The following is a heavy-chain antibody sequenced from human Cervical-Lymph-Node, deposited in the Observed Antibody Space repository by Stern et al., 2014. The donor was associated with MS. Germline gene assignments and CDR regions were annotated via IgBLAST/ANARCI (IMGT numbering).Heavy chain of an antibody. J-gene: IGHJ6*02. CDR3: SFQLRDRAMEV. V-gene: IGHV4-4*07. D-gene: IGHD5-24*01. CDR1: GGSISSYY. CDR2: FAIGGTT. Sequence: QLQLQESGPGLVKPSETLSLTCIVSGGSISSYYWSCVRQPAGKGLEWMGLFAIGGTTIYTPSFQSRVALSVDTSRNQFSLRLSSVTAADTAVYYCSFQLRDRAMEVWGQGTTVTVPS.